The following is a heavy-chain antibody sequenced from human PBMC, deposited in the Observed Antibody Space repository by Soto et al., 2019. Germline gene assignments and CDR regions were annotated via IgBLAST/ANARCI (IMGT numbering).Heavy chain of an antibody. J-gene: IGHJ4*02. CDR1: GFTFSSYA. Sequence: QVQLVESGGGVVQPGRSLRLSCAASGFTFSSYAMHWVRQAPGKGLEWVAVISYDGSNKYYADSVKGRFTISRDNSKNTLYLQLNSLRAEDTAGYYCARDPYSSGWYRFDYWGQGTLVTVSS. CDR2: ISYDGSNK. V-gene: IGHV3-30-3*01. CDR3: ARDPYSSGWYRFDY. D-gene: IGHD6-19*01.